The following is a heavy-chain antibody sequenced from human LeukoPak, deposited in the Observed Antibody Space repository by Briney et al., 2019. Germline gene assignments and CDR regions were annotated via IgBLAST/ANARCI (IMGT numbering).Heavy chain of an antibody. CDR1: GFTFSSYW. J-gene: IGHJ6*02. Sequence: NPGGSRRLSCAASGFTFSSYWMSWVRQAPGKGLEWVANIKQEGSEKYYVDSVKGRFTISRDNAKNSLYLQMNSLRAEDTAVYYCARDDDCSSTSCYYYYGMDVWGQGTTVTVSS. CDR3: ARDDDCSSTSCYYYYGMDV. D-gene: IGHD2-2*01. V-gene: IGHV3-7*01. CDR2: IKQEGSEK.